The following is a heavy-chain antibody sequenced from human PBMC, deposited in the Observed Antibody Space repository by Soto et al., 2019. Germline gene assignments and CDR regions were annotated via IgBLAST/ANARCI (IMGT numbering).Heavy chain of an antibody. D-gene: IGHD5-12*01. J-gene: IGHJ6*02. Sequence: GGSLRLSCAASGFTFSTYSMNWVRQAPGKGLEWVASISSGSSYIYYADSVKGRFTISRDNAHNSLYLQMNSLRAEDTAVYYCATYTGSYYHYGMDVWGQGTTVTVSS. CDR2: ISSGSSYI. V-gene: IGHV3-21*01. CDR1: GFTFSTYS. CDR3: ATYTGSYYHYGMDV.